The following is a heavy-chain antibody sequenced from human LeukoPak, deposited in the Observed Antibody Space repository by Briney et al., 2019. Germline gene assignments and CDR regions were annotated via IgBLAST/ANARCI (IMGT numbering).Heavy chain of an antibody. V-gene: IGHV3-30-3*01. Sequence: GGSLRLSCAASGFTFSSYAIHWVRQVPGKGLEWVAVLSNDGSNKHYADSVKGRFTISRDNSKNTLYLQMNSLRPEDTAVYYCAGADWAAGVAFDYWGQGTLVTVSS. CDR3: AGADWAAGVAFDY. J-gene: IGHJ4*02. CDR2: LSNDGSNK. CDR1: GFTFSSYA. D-gene: IGHD3-9*01.